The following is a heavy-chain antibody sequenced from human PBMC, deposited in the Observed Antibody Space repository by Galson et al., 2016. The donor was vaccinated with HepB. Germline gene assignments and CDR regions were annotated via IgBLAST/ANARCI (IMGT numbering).Heavy chain of an antibody. CDR1: GFTFSSYA. CDR2: VSRDATTT. CDR3: AREVTSHFELDY. V-gene: IGHV3-30-3*01. J-gene: IGHJ4*02. Sequence: SLRLSCAASGFTFSSYAMSWVRRAPGKGLEWVAVVSRDATTTYYAHSMKGRFTISRDNSMNTVYLQMNNLRDDDTGVYYCAREVTSHFELDYWGQGALVTVSS. D-gene: IGHD2-2*01.